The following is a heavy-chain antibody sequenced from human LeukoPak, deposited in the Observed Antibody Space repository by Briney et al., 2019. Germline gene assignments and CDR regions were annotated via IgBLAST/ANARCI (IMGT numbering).Heavy chain of an antibody. D-gene: IGHD4-11*01. Sequence: GASVTVSCKAAGYTFTGSYMHWVRQAPGLGLEWMGRINPNSGGTNYAQKFQGRVTKSRETTFSAGHMAWSRRRSDDTAVYYCARPHTVLYNWFDPWGQGTLVTVSS. CDR1: GYTFTGSY. V-gene: IGHV1-2*06. CDR3: ARPHTVLYNWFDP. CDR2: INPNSGGT. J-gene: IGHJ5*02.